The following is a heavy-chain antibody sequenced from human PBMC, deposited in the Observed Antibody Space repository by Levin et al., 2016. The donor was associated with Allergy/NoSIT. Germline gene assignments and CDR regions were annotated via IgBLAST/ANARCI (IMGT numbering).Heavy chain of an antibody. CDR3: ARGGVDTDQFFPFDY. V-gene: IGHV4-59*01. CDR2: IYYSGST. Sequence: WIRQPPGKGLEWIGYIYYSGSTNYNPSLKSRVTISVDTSKNQFSLKLSSVTAADTAVYYCARGGVDTDQFFPFDYWGQGTLVTVSS. D-gene: IGHD5-18*01. J-gene: IGHJ4*02.